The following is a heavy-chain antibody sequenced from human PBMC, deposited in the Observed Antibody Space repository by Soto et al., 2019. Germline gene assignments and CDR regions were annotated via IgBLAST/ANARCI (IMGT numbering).Heavy chain of an antibody. J-gene: IGHJ4*02. D-gene: IGHD2-15*01. V-gene: IGHV4-31*03. CDR2: IYYSGST. CDR3: ASSCSGGSCYESEDY. Sequence: QVQLQESGPGLVKPSQTLSLTCTVSGGSISSGGYYWSWIRQHPGKGLEWIGYIYYSGSTYYIPSLKSRVTIAVDTSKNQFSLKLSSVTAADTAVYYCASSCSGGSCYESEDYWGQGTLVTVSS. CDR1: GGSISSGGYY.